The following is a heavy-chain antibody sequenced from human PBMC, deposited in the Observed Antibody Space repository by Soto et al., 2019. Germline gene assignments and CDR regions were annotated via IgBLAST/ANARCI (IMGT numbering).Heavy chain of an antibody. D-gene: IGHD6-25*01. J-gene: IGHJ3*02. CDR1: LFNPDDYA. CDR3: AKAHLWRLPQYAFDT. CDR2: SSWNSGSI. V-gene: IGHV3-9*02. Sequence: GGSLRFSCVPYLFNPDDYAMPWVRQAPGKGLEWVSGSSWNSGSIGYADSVKGRFTISRDNAKNSLYLQMNSLIAEDKGLYYCAKAHLWRLPQYAFDTWGQGTMVT.